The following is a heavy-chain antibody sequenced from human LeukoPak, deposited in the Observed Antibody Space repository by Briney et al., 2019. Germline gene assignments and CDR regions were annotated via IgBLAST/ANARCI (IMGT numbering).Heavy chain of an antibody. Sequence: GGSLRLSCAASGFTFSSYWMSWVRQAPGKGLEWVANIKQDGSEKYYVDSVKGRFTISRDNAKNSLYLQMNSLRAEDTAVYYCARDIYDFWSGYSAGYWGQGTLVTVSS. CDR1: GFTFSSYW. CDR3: ARDIYDFWSGYSAGY. CDR2: IKQDGSEK. D-gene: IGHD3-3*01. J-gene: IGHJ4*02. V-gene: IGHV3-7*01.